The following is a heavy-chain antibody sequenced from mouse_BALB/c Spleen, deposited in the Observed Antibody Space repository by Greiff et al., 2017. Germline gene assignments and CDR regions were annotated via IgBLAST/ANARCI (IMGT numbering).Heavy chain of an antibody. V-gene: IGHV2-2*02. J-gene: IGHJ4*01. CDR2: IWSGGST. CDR3: ASSYYGPRYYAMDY. Sequence: QVQLKQSGPGLVQPSQSLSITCTVSGFSLTSYGVHWVRQSPGKGLEWLGVIWSGGSTDYNAAFISRLSISKDNSKSQVFFKMNSLQANDTAIYYCASSYYGPRYYAMDYWGQGTSVTVSS. CDR1: GFSLTSYG. D-gene: IGHD2-10*01.